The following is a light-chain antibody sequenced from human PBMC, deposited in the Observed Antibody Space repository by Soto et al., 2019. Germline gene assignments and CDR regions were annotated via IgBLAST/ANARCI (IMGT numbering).Light chain of an antibody. CDR1: QSVSSN. V-gene: IGKV3-15*01. CDR3: QQYNEWPGT. CDR2: GAS. J-gene: IGKJ1*01. Sequence: EIVMTQSPATLSVSPGERATLSCRARQSVSSNLAWYQQKPGQAPRLLIYGASTRATDIPARFSGSGSGTEFTLTISSLQSEDFAVYYCQQYNEWPGTFGQGTKV.